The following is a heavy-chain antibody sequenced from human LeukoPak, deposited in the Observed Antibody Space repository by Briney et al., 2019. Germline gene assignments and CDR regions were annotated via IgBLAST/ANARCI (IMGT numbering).Heavy chain of an antibody. CDR2: IIPILGIA. V-gene: IGHV1-69*04. D-gene: IGHD3-22*01. CDR1: GGTFSSYA. CDR3: ARADSSGSPFDY. J-gene: IGHJ4*02. Sequence: SVKISCKASGGTFSSYAISWVRQAPGQGLEWMGRIIPILGIANYAQKFQGRVTITADKSTSTAYMELSSLRSEDTAVYYCARADSSGSPFDYWGQGTLVTVSS.